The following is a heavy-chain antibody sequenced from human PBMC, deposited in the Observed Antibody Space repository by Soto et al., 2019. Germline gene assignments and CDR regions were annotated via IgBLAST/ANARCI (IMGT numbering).Heavy chain of an antibody. D-gene: IGHD6-19*01. CDR2: IYYSGAT. CDR3: ARLGSSGWGNY. J-gene: IGHJ4*02. Sequence: SETLSLTCPVADGSISSSSYYWGWIRQPPGKGLEWIGTIYYSGATYFNPSLKSRVTISVDTSKNQFSLKLSSVTAADTAVYYCARLGSSGWGNYWGQGTLVTVSS. CDR1: DGSISSSSYY. V-gene: IGHV4-39*01.